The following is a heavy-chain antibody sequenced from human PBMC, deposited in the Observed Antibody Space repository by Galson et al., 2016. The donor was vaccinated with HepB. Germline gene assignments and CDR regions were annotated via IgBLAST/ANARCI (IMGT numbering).Heavy chain of an antibody. D-gene: IGHD3-10*01. CDR1: GASISSYY. CDR2: IYYSGNT. V-gene: IGHV4-59*01. Sequence: ETLSLTCTVSGASISSYYWSWFRQPPGRELEWIGFIYYSGNTRYNPSLKSRVYISLDTSKNQFSLKLRSVTAADAAVYYCARDGPGSGSNYDYCGADVWGQGATVTVSS. J-gene: IGHJ6*02. CDR3: ARDGPGSGSNYDYCGADV.